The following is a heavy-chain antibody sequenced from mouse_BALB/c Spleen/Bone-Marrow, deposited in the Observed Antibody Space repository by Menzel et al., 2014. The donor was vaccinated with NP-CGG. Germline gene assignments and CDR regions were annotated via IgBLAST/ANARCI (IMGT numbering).Heavy chain of an antibody. Sequence: VQLQQPGPELVKPGTSVKMSCKASGYTFTSYVMHWVKQKPGQGLEWIGNINPYNDGTKYNEKFKGKATLTSDKSSSTAYMELSSLTSEDSAVYYCARSLYGYGWYFDVWGAGTTVTVSS. D-gene: IGHD2-2*01. J-gene: IGHJ1*01. V-gene: IGHV1-14*01. CDR1: GYTFTSYV. CDR3: ARSLYGYGWYFDV. CDR2: INPYNDGT.